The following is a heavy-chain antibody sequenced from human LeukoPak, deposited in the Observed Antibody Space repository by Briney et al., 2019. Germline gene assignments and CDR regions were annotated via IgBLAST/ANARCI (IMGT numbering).Heavy chain of an antibody. CDR1: GGSISSGGYY. CDR2: IYYSGST. CDR3: ARELLEDLSFDY. V-gene: IGHV4-61*08. D-gene: IGHD2-15*01. Sequence: TSETLSLTCTVSGGSISSGGYYWSWIRQPPGKGLEWIGYIYYSGSTNYNPSLKSRVTISVDTSKNQFSLKLSSVTAADTAVYYCARELLEDLSFDYWGQGTLVTVSS. J-gene: IGHJ4*02.